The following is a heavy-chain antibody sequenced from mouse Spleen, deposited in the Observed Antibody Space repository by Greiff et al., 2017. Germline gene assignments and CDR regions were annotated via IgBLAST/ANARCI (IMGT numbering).Heavy chain of an antibody. D-gene: IGHD2-4*01. Sequence: EVKLVESGPELVKPGASVKIPCKASGYTFTDYNMDWVKQSHGKSLEWIGDINPNNGGTIYNQKFKGKATLTVDKSSSTAYMELRSLTSEDTAVYYCARRDDYDAWFAYWGQGTLVTVSA. CDR1: GYTFTDYN. CDR3: ARRDDYDAWFAY. CDR2: INPNNGGT. J-gene: IGHJ3*01. V-gene: IGHV1-18*01.